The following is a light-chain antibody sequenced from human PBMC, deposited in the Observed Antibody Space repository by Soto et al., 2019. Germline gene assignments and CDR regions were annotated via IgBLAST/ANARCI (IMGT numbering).Light chain of an antibody. J-gene: IGKJ1*01. Sequence: ETVMTQSPATLSVSPGERATLSCRASQSVSSNLGWYQQKPGQTPRLLISGASTRATGVPARFSGSGSGTEFTLTISSLQSEDFAVYYCQQYNDWPRTFGQGTKV. CDR1: QSVSSN. V-gene: IGKV3-15*01. CDR3: QQYNDWPRT. CDR2: GAS.